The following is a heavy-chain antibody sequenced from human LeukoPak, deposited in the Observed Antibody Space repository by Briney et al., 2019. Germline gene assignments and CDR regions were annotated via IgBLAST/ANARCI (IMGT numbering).Heavy chain of an antibody. CDR3: ARHPVLRYFDWLLYSNWFDP. J-gene: IGHJ5*02. CDR1: GYTFTGYY. D-gene: IGHD3-9*01. CDR2: INPNSGGT. V-gene: IGHV1-2*02. Sequence: ASVKVSCKASGYTFTGYYMHWVRQAPGQGLEWMRWINPNSGGTNYAQKFQGRVTMTRDTSISTAYMELSRLRSDDTAVYYCARHPVLRYFDWLLYSNWFDPWGQGTLVTVSS.